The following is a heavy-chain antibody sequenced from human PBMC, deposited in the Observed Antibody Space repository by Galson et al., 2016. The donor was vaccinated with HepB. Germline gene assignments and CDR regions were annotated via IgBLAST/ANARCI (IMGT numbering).Heavy chain of an antibody. CDR3: ARDTILPTLGVYCTGLSCYGDLYGMDV. V-gene: IGHV1-69*13. J-gene: IGHJ6*02. Sequence: SVKVSCKASGGTFSSFAISWVRQAPGQGLEWMGGIIPLFGTANSPQKFQGRLSITADESTSTAYMELSSLRSEDTAVYYCARDTILPTLGVYCTGLSCYGDLYGMDVWGQGTTVTVS. CDR2: IIPLFGTA. CDR1: GGTFSSFA. D-gene: IGHD2-8*02.